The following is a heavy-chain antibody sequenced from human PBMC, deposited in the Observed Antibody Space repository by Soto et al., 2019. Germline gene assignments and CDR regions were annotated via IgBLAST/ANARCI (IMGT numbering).Heavy chain of an antibody. Sequence: SQTLPLTCAISGDSVSSNSAAWNCIRQSPSRGLEWLGRTYYRSKWYNDYAVSVKSRITINPDTSKNQFSLQLNSVTPEDTAVYYCARVQYSSGWYSDYYYYYVMDVWGQGTTVTVSS. J-gene: IGHJ6*02. CDR1: GDSVSSNSAA. D-gene: IGHD6-19*01. V-gene: IGHV6-1*01. CDR2: TYYRSKWYN. CDR3: ARVQYSSGWYSDYYYYYVMDV.